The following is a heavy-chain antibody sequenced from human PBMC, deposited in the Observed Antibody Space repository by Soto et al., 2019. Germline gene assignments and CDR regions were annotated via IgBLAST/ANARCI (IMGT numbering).Heavy chain of an antibody. CDR2: IYYSGST. J-gene: IGHJ4*02. Sequence: QLQLQESGPGLVKPSETLSLTCTVSGGSISSSSYYWGWIRQPPGKGLEWIGSIYYSGSTYYNPSLKSRVTISVDTSKNQFSLKLSSVTAADTAVYYCASGVTPVRHRSALSFDYWGQGTLVTVSS. V-gene: IGHV4-39*01. CDR1: GGSISSSSYY. D-gene: IGHD3-10*01. CDR3: ASGVTPVRHRSALSFDY.